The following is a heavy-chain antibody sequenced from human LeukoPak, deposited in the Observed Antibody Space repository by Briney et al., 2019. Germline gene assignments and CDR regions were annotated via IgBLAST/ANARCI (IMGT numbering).Heavy chain of an antibody. Sequence: PSETLSLTCTVSGGSISSYYWSWIRQPAGKGLEWIGRIYTSGSTNYNPSLKSRVTMSVDTSKNQFSLKLSSVTAADTAVYYCARDCSSTSCYPKFSPSDFDPWGQGTLVTVSS. CDR1: GGSISSYY. CDR3: ARDCSSTSCYPKFSPSDFDP. V-gene: IGHV4-4*07. D-gene: IGHD2-2*01. CDR2: IYTSGST. J-gene: IGHJ5*02.